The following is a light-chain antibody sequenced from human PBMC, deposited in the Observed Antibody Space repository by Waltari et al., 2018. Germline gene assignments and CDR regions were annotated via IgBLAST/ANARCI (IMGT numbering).Light chain of an antibody. CDR3: CSYAGSYTWV. CDR2: DVS. V-gene: IGLV2-11*01. CDR1: SSDVGGYTF. J-gene: IGLJ3*02. Sequence: QSALTQPRSVSGSPGQSVAISCTGTSSDVGGYTFVSWYQQHPGKAPKLMIFDVSQRPAGVLDRFSGSKSGNTASLTISGLQAEDEADYYCCSYAGSYTWVFGGGTKLTVL.